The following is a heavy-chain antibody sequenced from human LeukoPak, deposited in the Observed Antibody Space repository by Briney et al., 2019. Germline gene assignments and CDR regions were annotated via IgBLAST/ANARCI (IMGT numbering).Heavy chain of an antibody. CDR2: IYYSGST. J-gene: IGHJ4*02. V-gene: IGHV4-39*07. Sequence: GSLRLSCAASGFTVSSNYMSWVRQPPGKGLEWIGSIYYSGSTYYNPSLKSRVTISVDTSKNQFSLKLSSVTAADTAVYYCARGSVDRPFDYWGQGTLVTVSS. CDR1: GFTVSSNY. D-gene: IGHD5/OR15-5a*01. CDR3: ARGSVDRPFDY.